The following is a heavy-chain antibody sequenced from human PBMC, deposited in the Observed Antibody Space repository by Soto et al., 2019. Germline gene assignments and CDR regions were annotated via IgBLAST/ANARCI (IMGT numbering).Heavy chain of an antibody. V-gene: IGHV1-8*01. D-gene: IGHD3-22*01. Sequence: QVQLVQSGAEVKKPGASVKVSCKASGYTFTSYDINWVRQATGQGLEWMGWMNPNSGNTGYAQKLQGRVTMTRNTSISTAYMELSSLRSEDTAVYYCARVVYYYDSSGYYLSFDSWGQGTLVTVSS. J-gene: IGHJ4*02. CDR1: GYTFTSYD. CDR3: ARVVYYYDSSGYYLSFDS. CDR2: MNPNSGNT.